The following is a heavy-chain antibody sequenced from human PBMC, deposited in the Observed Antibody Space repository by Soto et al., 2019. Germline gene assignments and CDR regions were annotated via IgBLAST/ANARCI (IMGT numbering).Heavy chain of an antibody. J-gene: IGHJ4*02. CDR1: GFTFSSYG. CDR2: ISYDGSNK. Sequence: QVQLVESGGGVVQPGRSLRLSCAASGFTFSSYGMHWVRQAPGKGLEWVAVISYDGSNKYYADSVKGRFTISRDNSKNTLYLQMNSLRAEDTAVYYCAKLVYSYGYLRYWGQGTLVTVSS. V-gene: IGHV3-30*18. D-gene: IGHD5-18*01. CDR3: AKLVYSYGYLRY.